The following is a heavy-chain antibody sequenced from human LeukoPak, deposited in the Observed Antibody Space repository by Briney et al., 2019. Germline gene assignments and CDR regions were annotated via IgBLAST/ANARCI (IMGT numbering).Heavy chain of an antibody. V-gene: IGHV1-18*01. CDR3: ARDYYDSSGYLRDY. CDR1: GYTFTSYG. J-gene: IGHJ4*02. CDR2: ISAYNGNT. Sequence: ASVNVSCKASGYTFTSYGISWVRQAPGQGLEWMGWISAYNGNTNYAQKLQGRITMTTDTSTSTAYMDLRSLRSDDTAVYYCARDYYDSSGYLRDYWGQGTLVTVSS. D-gene: IGHD3-22*01.